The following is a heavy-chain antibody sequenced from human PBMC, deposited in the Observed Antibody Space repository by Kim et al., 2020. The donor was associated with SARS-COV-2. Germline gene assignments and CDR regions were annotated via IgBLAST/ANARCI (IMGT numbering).Heavy chain of an antibody. CDR3: ARVLVGATSGAFDI. Sequence: GGSLRLSCAASGFTFSSYSMNWVRQAPGKGLEWVSSISSSSSYIYYADSVKGRFTISRDNAKNSLYLQMNSLRAEDTAVYYCARVLVGATSGAFDIWGQGTMVTVSS. J-gene: IGHJ3*02. CDR1: GFTFSSYS. CDR2: ISSSSSYI. D-gene: IGHD1-26*01. V-gene: IGHV3-21*01.